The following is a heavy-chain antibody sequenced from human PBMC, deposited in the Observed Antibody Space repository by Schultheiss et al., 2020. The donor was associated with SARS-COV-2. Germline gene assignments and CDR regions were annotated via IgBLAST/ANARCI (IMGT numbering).Heavy chain of an antibody. V-gene: IGHV4-61*02. CDR3: ARLVYGDYVGYYFDY. J-gene: IGHJ4*02. CDR2: IYTSGST. Sequence: SETLSLTCTVSGGSISSRSYYWSWIRQPAGKGLEWIGRIYTSGSTNYNPSLKSRVTISVDTSKNQFSLKLSSVTAADTAVYYCARLVYGDYVGYYFDYWGQGTLVTVSS. CDR1: GGSISSRSYY. D-gene: IGHD4-17*01.